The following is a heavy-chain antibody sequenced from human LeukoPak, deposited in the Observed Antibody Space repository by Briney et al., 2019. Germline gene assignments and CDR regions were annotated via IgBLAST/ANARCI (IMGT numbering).Heavy chain of an antibody. Sequence: ASVKVSCKASGYTFTSYGISWVRQAPGQGLEWMGWISAYNGNTNYAPKLQGRVTMTTDTSTSTAYMELRSLRSDDTAVYYCARTAVVIPTGDFDYWGQGTLVTVSS. CDR1: GYTFTSYG. D-gene: IGHD3-22*01. V-gene: IGHV1-18*01. CDR2: ISAYNGNT. J-gene: IGHJ4*02. CDR3: ARTAVVIPTGDFDY.